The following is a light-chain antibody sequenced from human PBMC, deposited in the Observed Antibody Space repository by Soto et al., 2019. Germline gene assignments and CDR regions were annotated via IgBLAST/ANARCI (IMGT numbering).Light chain of an antibody. CDR3: QLWDTISDRYV. V-gene: IGLV3-21*02. Sequence: SYEPTQPPSVSVAPRQTARITCGGGRVGTESVHWYQQKPGQAPVLVVYDDSNRPSGIPERFSGSNSANTATLSITRVAAGDEADYYCQLWDTISDRYVFGTGTKVTVL. J-gene: IGLJ1*01. CDR1: RVGTES. CDR2: DDS.